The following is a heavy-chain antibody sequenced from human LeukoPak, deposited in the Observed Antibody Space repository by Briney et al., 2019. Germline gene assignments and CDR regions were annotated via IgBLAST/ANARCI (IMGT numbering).Heavy chain of an antibody. CDR2: IYCSGST. Sequence: SETLSLTCTVSGGSISSYYWSWIRQPPGKGLGWIGYIYCSGSTNYNPSLKSRVTISIDTSKNQFSLKLSSVTAADTAVYYCARVGGRYSYGYGTDYWGQGTLVTVSS. CDR3: ARVGGRYSYGYGTDY. J-gene: IGHJ4*02. CDR1: GGSISSYY. V-gene: IGHV4-59*01. D-gene: IGHD5-18*01.